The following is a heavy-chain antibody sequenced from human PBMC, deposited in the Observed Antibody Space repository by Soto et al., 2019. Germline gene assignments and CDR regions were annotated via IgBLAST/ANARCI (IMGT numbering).Heavy chain of an antibody. V-gene: IGHV3-15*01. J-gene: IGHJ5*02. Sequence: GGSLRLSCAASGFTFSDAWMSWVRQAPGKGLDWVGRIKSKSDGGTTEYAAPVRGRFTISRDDSKNTLYLQMNSLKTEDTAVYYCTTGLWRIAVVVGSTGYFNPWGQGTPVTVSS. D-gene: IGHD2-15*01. CDR2: IKSKSDGGTT. CDR3: TTGLWRIAVVVGSTGYFNP. CDR1: GFTFSDAW.